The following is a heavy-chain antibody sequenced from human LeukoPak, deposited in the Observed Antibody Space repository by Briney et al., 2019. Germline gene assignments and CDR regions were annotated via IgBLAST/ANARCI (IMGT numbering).Heavy chain of an antibody. D-gene: IGHD3-10*01. V-gene: IGHV4-34*01. J-gene: IGHJ4*02. Sequence: SETRSLTCAVYGGSFSGYYWSWIRQPPGEGLEWIGEINHSGSTSYNPSLQSGVTISVDTSKSQFSLKLTSVTAADPAVYYCARKYGRSLQSGTYYFDYWGQETLVTVSS. CDR1: GGSFSGYY. CDR2: INHSGST. CDR3: ARKYGRSLQSGTYYFDY.